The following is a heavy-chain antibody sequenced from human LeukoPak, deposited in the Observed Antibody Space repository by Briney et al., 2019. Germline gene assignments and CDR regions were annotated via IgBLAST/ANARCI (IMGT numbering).Heavy chain of an antibody. V-gene: IGHV3-30*04. CDR2: ISSDGSNK. Sequence: PGGSLRLSCAASGFTFSSYAMHWVRQAPGKGLEWGAVISSDGSNKYYADSVKGRFTISRDNSKNTLYLQMNSLGAEDTAVYYCARDSVAPAVHYYFDYWGQGTLVTVSS. CDR3: ARDSVAPAVHYYFDY. J-gene: IGHJ4*02. CDR1: GFTFSSYA. D-gene: IGHD2-2*01.